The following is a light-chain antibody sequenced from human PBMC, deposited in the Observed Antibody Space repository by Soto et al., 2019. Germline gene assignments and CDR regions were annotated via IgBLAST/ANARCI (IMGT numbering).Light chain of an antibody. Sequence: DIQMTQSPSSLSASVGDRVTITCRASQSISNYLNWYQQKPGKAPKLLIYAASSLQIGVPSRFSGSGSGTDFTLTISSLQPEDFAAYFCEQSYNSPYTFGQGTVLEIK. V-gene: IGKV1-39*01. CDR1: QSISNY. J-gene: IGKJ2*01. CDR2: AAS. CDR3: EQSYNSPYT.